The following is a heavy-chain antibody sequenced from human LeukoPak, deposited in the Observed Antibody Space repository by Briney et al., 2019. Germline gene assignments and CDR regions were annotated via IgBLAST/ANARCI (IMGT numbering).Heavy chain of an antibody. CDR1: GGSISRSTYY. D-gene: IGHD6-13*01. CDR3: ASIAAAGNE. V-gene: IGHV4-39*01. CDR2: IYYSGST. Sequence: PSGTLSLTCTVSGGSISRSTYYWGWIRQPPGQGLEWIGSIYYSGSTYYNPSLKSRVTISVDTSMNQFSLKLSSVTAADTAVYYCASIAAAGNEWGQGTLVTVSS. J-gene: IGHJ4*02.